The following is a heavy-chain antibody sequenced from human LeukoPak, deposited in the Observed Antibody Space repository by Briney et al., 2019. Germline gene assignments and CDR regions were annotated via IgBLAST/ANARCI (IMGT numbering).Heavy chain of an antibody. CDR1: GFTFSRYW. V-gene: IGHV3-7*04. CDR2: IKKDGSEK. J-gene: IGHJ4*02. Sequence: GGSLRLSCAASGFTFSRYWMSWVRQAPGKGPEWVANIKKDGSEKYYVDSVKGRFTISRDNAKNSLYLQINSLRAEDTALYYCSRGDYGGNKYYFDSCGQGNLVIVSS. D-gene: IGHD4-23*01. CDR3: SRGDYGGNKYYFDS.